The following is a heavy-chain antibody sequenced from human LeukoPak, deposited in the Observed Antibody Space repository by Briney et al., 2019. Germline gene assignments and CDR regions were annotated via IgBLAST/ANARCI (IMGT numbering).Heavy chain of an antibody. V-gene: IGHV4-38-2*02. CDR1: GYSISSGYY. J-gene: IGHJ6*03. D-gene: IGHD3-10*01. CDR2: IYHSGST. Sequence: SETLSLTCTVSGYSISSGYYWGWIRQPPGKGLEWIGSIYHSGSTYYNPSLKSRVTISLDTSRNQFSLKLNSVTAADTAVYYCARRITMVRGVIFSARYYYYYMDVWGKGTTVTISS. CDR3: ARRITMVRGVIFSARYYYYYMDV.